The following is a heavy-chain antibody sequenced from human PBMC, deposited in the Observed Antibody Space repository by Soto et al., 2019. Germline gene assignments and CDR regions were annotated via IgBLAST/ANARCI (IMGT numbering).Heavy chain of an antibody. J-gene: IGHJ2*01. CDR2: INTRTGDT. D-gene: IGHD1-7*01. Sequence: QVHLLQSATEVRKPGASVRLSCKASGYTFTSYSIQWVRQAPGQSLEWLGWINTRTGDTTYSLKFQDRITISRDTSASTGYMDLSSLSSEDTAVYYCARFLPELWYFDLWGRGSLLTVSS. V-gene: IGHV1-3*04. CDR1: GYTFTSYS. CDR3: ARFLPELWYFDL.